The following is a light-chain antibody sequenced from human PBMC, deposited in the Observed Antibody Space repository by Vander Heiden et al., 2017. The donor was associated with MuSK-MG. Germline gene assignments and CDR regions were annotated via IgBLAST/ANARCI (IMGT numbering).Light chain of an antibody. CDR1: NIGSKS. V-gene: IGLV3-21*02. J-gene: IGLJ2*01. CDR3: QVWDSSSDHRV. Sequence: SYVLTQPPSVSVAPRQTARITCGGNNIGSKSVHWYQQKPGQAPVLGGYEDSDRPSGIPERFSGSNSGNTATLTISRVEAGDEADDDCQVWDSSSDHRVFGGGTKLTVL. CDR2: EDS.